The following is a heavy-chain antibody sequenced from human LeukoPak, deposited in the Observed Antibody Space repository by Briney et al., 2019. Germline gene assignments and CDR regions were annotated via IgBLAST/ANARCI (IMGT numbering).Heavy chain of an antibody. Sequence: PGGSLRLSCAASGFTFSNSAMSWVRQAPGKGLEWVSAISGSGGGTYYADSVKGRFTISRDNSKNTLYVQMTSLRAADTAVYYCAKAAGRGYNYGDYFDYWGQGTLVTVSS. D-gene: IGHD5-18*01. J-gene: IGHJ4*02. V-gene: IGHV3-23*01. CDR2: ISGSGGGT. CDR1: GFTFSNSA. CDR3: AKAAGRGYNYGDYFDY.